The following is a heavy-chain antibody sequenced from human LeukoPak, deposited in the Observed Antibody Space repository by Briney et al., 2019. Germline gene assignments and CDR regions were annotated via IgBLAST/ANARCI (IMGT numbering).Heavy chain of an antibody. CDR2: ISAYNGNT. CDR1: GYTFTSYG. J-gene: IGHJ4*02. Sequence: GASVKVSRKASGYTFTSYGISWVRQAPGQGLEWMGWISAYNGNTNYAQKLQGRVTMTTDTSTSTAYMELRSLRSDDTAVYYCARDIPGSGSYPSPDYWGQGTLVTVSS. D-gene: IGHD3-10*01. CDR3: ARDIPGSGSYPSPDY. V-gene: IGHV1-18*01.